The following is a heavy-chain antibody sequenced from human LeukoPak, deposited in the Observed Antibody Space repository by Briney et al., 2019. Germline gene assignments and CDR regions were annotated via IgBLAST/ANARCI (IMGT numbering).Heavy chain of an antibody. D-gene: IGHD2-21*01. J-gene: IGHJ4*02. Sequence: GRPLRLSCAASGFTFSSYGMHWVRQAPGKGLEWVAVTSYDGSNKHYADSVKGRFTISRDNAKNTLYLQMNSLRGEGTGVYYWAIRGGESVWGQGTLVTVSS. V-gene: IGHV3-30*03. CDR3: AIRGGESV. CDR2: TSYDGSNK. CDR1: GFTFSSYG.